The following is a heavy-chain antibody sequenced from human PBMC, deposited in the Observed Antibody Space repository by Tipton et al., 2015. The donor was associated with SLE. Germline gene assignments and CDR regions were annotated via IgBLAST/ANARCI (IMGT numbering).Heavy chain of an antibody. J-gene: IGHJ4*02. CDR3: ARDLTVTTG. D-gene: IGHD4-11*01. CDR1: GDSISSGYY. V-gene: IGHV4-38-2*02. CDR2: IYHSGST. Sequence: TLSLTCTVSGDSISSGYYWGWIRQPPGKGLEWIGSIYHSGSTYYNPSLKSRVTISVDTSKNQFSLKLSSVTAADTAVYYCARDLTVTTGWGQGTLVTVSS.